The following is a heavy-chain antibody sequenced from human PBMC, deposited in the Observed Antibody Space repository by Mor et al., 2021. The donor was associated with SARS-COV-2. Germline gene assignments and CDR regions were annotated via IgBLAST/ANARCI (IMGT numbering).Heavy chain of an antibody. V-gene: IGHV3-15*01. CDR3: TGYGLDY. J-gene: IGHJ4*02. CDR2: IKTKTDGETT. Sequence: GLEWVARIKTKTDGETTDYTTPVKGRFAISRDDSENMLYLQMNSLKTEDTAVYYCTGYGLDYWGQGTL. D-gene: IGHD5-18*01.